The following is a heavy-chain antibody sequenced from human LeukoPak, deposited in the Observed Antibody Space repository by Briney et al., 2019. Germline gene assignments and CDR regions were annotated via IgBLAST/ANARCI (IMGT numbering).Heavy chain of an antibody. V-gene: IGHV3-74*01. Sequence: PGGSLRLSCAASGFTVSSNYMSWVRQAPGKGLVWVSRINRDESVTEYADSVKGRFTISRDNAKNTLFLQMNSLRVEDTAVYYCARGPDHGGSYYHDWGQGTPVTVSS. J-gene: IGHJ4*02. CDR1: GFTVSSNY. D-gene: IGHD1-26*01. CDR3: ARGPDHGGSYYHD. CDR2: INRDESVT.